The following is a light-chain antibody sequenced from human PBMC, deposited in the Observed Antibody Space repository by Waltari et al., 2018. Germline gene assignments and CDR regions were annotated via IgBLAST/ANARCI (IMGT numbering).Light chain of an antibody. CDR3: QSYDSSLGVLCV. CDR2: NNS. CDR1: SSTIAADFD. V-gene: IGLV1-40*01. Sequence: QSVLTQPPSVSGAPGQRVTISCTGSSSTIAADFDVHWYQLLPGTAPKLLIYNNSNRPPGVPDRFSGSKSGTSASLAITGLQAEDEADYYCQSYDSSLGVLCVFGTGTKVTVL. J-gene: IGLJ1*01.